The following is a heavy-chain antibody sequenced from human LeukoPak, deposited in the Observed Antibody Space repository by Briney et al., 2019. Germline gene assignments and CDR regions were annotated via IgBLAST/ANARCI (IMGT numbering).Heavy chain of an antibody. CDR2: VYYSGGT. Sequence: SETLSLTCTVSDDSMSSYYWNWIRQPPGKGLEWIGYVYYSGGTNYNPSFKSRITISVDTSRNQFSLQLSSVTAADTAVYYCARIHRYCSGGACYVLDNWGQGTLVAVSS. CDR3: ARIHRYCSGGACYVLDN. V-gene: IGHV4-59*01. CDR1: DDSMSSYY. J-gene: IGHJ4*02. D-gene: IGHD2-15*01.